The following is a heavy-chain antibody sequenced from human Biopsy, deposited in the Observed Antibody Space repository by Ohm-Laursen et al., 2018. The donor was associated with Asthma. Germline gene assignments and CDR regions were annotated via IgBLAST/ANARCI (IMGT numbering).Heavy chain of an antibody. CDR3: ARIPRRSGSYFVDY. J-gene: IGHJ4*02. CDR2: IHHSGTS. V-gene: IGHV4-31*03. D-gene: IGHD3-22*01. Sequence: SKTLSLTCTVSGDSITSGGCCWNWIRQHPGKGLEWIGYIHHSGTSYFNPSLKSRASFSRDTSKNQFSLRLSSVTAADTAMYYCARIPRRSGSYFVDYWGQGTLVTVSS. CDR1: GDSITSGGCC.